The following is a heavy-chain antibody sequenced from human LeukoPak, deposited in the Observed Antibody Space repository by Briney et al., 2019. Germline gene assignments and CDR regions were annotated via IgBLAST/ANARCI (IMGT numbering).Heavy chain of an antibody. CDR1: GGSFSGYY. V-gene: IGHV4-34*01. D-gene: IGHD6-13*01. Sequence: SETLSLTCAVYGGSFSGYYWSWIRQPPGKGLEWIGEINHSGSTNYNPSLKSRVTISVDTSKNQFSLKLSSVTAADTAVYYCARVQRKPGIAAAGPHHYYYYMDVWGKGATVTVSS. CDR3: ARVQRKPGIAAAGPHHYYYYMDV. J-gene: IGHJ6*03. CDR2: INHSGST.